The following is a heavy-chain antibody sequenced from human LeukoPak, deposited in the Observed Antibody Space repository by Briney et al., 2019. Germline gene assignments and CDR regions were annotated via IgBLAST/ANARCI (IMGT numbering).Heavy chain of an antibody. V-gene: IGHV4-4*07. Sequence: PSETLSLTCTASGGSISSYYWSWIRQPAGKGLEWIGRIYTSGSTNYNPSLKSRVTMSVGTSKNQFSLKLSSVTAADTAVYYCARDNRDILTGYYKYYYYYVDVWGKGTTVTISS. D-gene: IGHD3-9*01. CDR3: ARDNRDILTGYYKYYYYYVDV. J-gene: IGHJ6*03. CDR2: IYTSGST. CDR1: GGSISSYY.